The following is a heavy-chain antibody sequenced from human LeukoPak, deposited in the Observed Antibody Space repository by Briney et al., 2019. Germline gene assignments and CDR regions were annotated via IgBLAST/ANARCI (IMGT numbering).Heavy chain of an antibody. V-gene: IGHV4-34*01. CDR3: ARAPRALRRKPGPFDY. Sequence: PSETLSLTCAVYGGSFSGYYWSWIRQPPGKGLEWIGEINHSGSTNYNPSLKSRVTISVDTSKNQFSLKLSSVTAADTAVYYCARAPRALRRKPGPFDYWGQGTLVTVSS. J-gene: IGHJ4*02. CDR1: GGSFSGYY. D-gene: IGHD4-17*01. CDR2: INHSGST.